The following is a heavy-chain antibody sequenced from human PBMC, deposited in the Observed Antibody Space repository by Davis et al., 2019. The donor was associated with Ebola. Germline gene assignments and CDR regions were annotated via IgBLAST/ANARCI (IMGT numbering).Heavy chain of an antibody. V-gene: IGHV4-59*01. D-gene: IGHD4-17*01. J-gene: IGHJ4*02. Sequence: SEPLSLTCPVPARSTRRYYCSWTPQPPGKGLEWIGYIYYSGSTNYNPSLKSRVTISVDTSKNQFSLKLSSVTAADTAVYYCARGGTNGDPAVYWGQGSLVTVSS. CDR1: ARSTRRYY. CDR2: IYYSGST. CDR3: ARGGTNGDPAVY.